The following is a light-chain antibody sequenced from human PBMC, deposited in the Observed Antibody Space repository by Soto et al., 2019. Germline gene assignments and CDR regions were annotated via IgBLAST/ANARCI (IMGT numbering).Light chain of an antibody. CDR2: GAS. Sequence: EIVMTQSPATLSVSPGERATLSCRASQSVSSNLAWYQQKPGQAPRLLIYGASTRGTGIPARFSGSGSGTEFTLTISIMQSEAFAVYYCQQYNNWSQWTFGQGTKVEIK. V-gene: IGKV3-15*01. CDR3: QQYNNWSQWT. CDR1: QSVSSN. J-gene: IGKJ1*01.